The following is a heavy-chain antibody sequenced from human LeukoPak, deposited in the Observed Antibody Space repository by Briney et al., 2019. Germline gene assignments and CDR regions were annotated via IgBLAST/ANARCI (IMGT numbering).Heavy chain of an antibody. V-gene: IGHV1-46*01. D-gene: IGHD5-18*01. CDR1: GYTFSYYY. J-gene: IGHJ4*02. CDR3: ARAAGDSYGYRYYFDY. Sequence: GASVKVSCKASGYTFSYYYIHWVRQAPGHGLEWMGLINPNGGSTDYAQKFQGRVAMTRDTSTGTVYMELSSLRSEDTAMYYCARAAGDSYGYRYYFDYWGQGTLVTVSS. CDR2: INPNGGST.